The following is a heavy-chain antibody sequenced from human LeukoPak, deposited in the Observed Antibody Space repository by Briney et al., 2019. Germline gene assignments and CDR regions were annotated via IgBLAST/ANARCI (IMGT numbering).Heavy chain of an antibody. V-gene: IGHV3-30*02. CDR2: IRYDGSNK. D-gene: IGHD3-10*01. CDR1: GFTFSSYG. J-gene: IGHJ4*02. CDR3: AKERARGFGELSAFGY. Sequence: PGGSLRLSCAASGFTFSSYGMHWVRQAPGKGLEWVAFIRYDGSNKYYADSVKGRFTISRDNSKNTLYLQMNSLRAEDTAVYYCAKERARGFGELSAFGYWGQGTLVTVSS.